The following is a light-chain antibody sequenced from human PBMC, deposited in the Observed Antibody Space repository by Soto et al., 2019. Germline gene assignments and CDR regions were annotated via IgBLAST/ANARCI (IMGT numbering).Light chain of an antibody. Sequence: EIVLTQSPDTLSLSPGERATLSCWASQSVPNNYLAWYQQKPGQAPRLLIYGASRRAPGIPDRFSGSGSGTDTTLTISRLEPEDFAVYYCQQYGMTSWTFGQGSKVEIK. CDR1: QSVPNNY. J-gene: IGKJ1*01. CDR3: QQYGMTSWT. V-gene: IGKV3-20*01. CDR2: GAS.